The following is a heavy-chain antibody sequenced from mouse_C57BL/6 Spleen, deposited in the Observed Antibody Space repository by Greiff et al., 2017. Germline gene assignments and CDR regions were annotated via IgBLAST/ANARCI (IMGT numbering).Heavy chain of an antibody. CDR1: GFSLSTSGMG. D-gene: IGHD1-1*01. V-gene: IGHV8-12*01. Sequence: QVTLIESGPGILQSSQTLSLTCSFSGFSLSTSGMGVSWIRQPSGKGLDWLARIYWDDDKRYNPSLKSRPTISKDTSRNLVLLKITLVYAATTATYYAARRRGSSYGYAMDYWGQGTSVTVSS. CDR2: IYWDDDK. CDR3: ARRRGSSYGYAMDY. J-gene: IGHJ4*01.